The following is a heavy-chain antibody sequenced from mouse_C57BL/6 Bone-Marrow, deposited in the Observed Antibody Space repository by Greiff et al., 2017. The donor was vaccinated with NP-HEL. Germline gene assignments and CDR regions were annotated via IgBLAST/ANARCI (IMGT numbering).Heavy chain of an antibody. Sequence: QVQLQQPGAELVRPGSSVKLSCKASGYTFTSYWMHWVKQRPIQGLEWIGNIDPSDSETHYNQKFKDKATLTVDKSSSTAYMQLSSLTSEDSAVYYCAREWGSSLDYWGQGTTLTVSS. D-gene: IGHD1-1*01. CDR3: AREWGSSLDY. CDR1: GYTFTSYW. J-gene: IGHJ2*01. V-gene: IGHV1-52*01. CDR2: IDPSDSET.